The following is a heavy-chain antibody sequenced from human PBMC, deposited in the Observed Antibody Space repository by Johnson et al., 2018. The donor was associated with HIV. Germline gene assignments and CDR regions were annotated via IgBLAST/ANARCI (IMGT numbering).Heavy chain of an antibody. J-gene: IGHJ3*02. CDR1: GFTFSNYG. Sequence: QVQLVESGGGVVQPGRSLRLSCAASGFTFSNYGMHWVRQAPGKGLEWVAVVSYDGSNKYYADSVKGRFTISRDNAKNSLYLQMNSLRVEDTALYYCARDGDDGDEADDTKGAFDIWGQGTMVTVSS. CDR2: VSYDGSNK. D-gene: IGHD3-9*01. V-gene: IGHV3-30*03. CDR3: ARDGDDGDEADDTKGAFDI.